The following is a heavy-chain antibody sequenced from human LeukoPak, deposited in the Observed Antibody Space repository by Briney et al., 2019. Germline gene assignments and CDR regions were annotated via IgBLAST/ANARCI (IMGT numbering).Heavy chain of an antibody. Sequence: SETLSLTCTVSGGSISSYYWSWIRQPPGKGLEWIGYIYYSGSTNYNPSLKSRVTISVDTSKNQFSLELSSVTAADTAVYYCARSYGSGNIFTYYYGMDVWGQGTTVTVSS. J-gene: IGHJ6*02. CDR1: GGSISSYY. D-gene: IGHD3-10*01. CDR2: IYYSGST. CDR3: ARSYGSGNIFTYYYGMDV. V-gene: IGHV4-59*01.